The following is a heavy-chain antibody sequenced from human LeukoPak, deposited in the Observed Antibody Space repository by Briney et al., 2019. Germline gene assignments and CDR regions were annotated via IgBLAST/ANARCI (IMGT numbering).Heavy chain of an antibody. CDR2: ISGSGGST. Sequence: PGGSLRLSCAASGFTFSSYGMSWFRQAPGKGLEWVSAISGSGGSTYYADSVKGRFTISRDNSKNTLYLQMNSLRAEDTAVYYCAKVGSKVWGSYRPSYYFDYWGQGTLVTVSS. V-gene: IGHV3-23*01. CDR3: AKVGSKVWGSYRPSYYFDY. CDR1: GFTFSSYG. J-gene: IGHJ4*02. D-gene: IGHD3-16*02.